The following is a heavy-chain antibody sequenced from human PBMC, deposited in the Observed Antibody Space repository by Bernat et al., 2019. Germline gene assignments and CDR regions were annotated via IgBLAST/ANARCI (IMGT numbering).Heavy chain of an antibody. V-gene: IGHV3-33*06. CDR1: GFTFSSYG. Sequence: QVQLAESGGGVVQPGRSLRLSCAASGFTFSSYGMHWVRQAPGKGLEWVAVIWYDGSNKYYADAVKGRFIISRDNSKNTLYLQMNSLRAEDTAVYYCAKPGPAYYYDSSGHFDYWGQGTLVTVSS. D-gene: IGHD3-22*01. CDR3: AKPGPAYYYDSSGHFDY. CDR2: IWYDGSNK. J-gene: IGHJ4*02.